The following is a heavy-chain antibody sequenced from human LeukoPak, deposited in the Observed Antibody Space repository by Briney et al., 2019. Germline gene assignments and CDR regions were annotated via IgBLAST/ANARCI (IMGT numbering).Heavy chain of an antibody. V-gene: IGHV3-49*04. CDR2: IRSKAYGGTT. CDR1: GFTFGVYA. CDR3: TREESPSVYFDY. D-gene: IGHD3-10*01. Sequence: GRSLRLSCTASGFTFGVYAMSWVRQAPGKGLEWVGFIRSKAYGGTTEYAASVKGRFTISRDDSKSIAYLQMNSLKTEDTAVYYCTREESPSVYFDYWGQGTLVTVSS. J-gene: IGHJ4*02.